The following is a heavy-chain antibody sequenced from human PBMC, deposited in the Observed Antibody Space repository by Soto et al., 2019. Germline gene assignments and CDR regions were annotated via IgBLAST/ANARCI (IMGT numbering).Heavy chain of an antibody. V-gene: IGHV3-11*01. CDR3: ARDLTTEGWYYYGMDV. CDR2: ISSSGSTI. CDR1: GFTFSDYY. Sequence: PGGSLRLSCAASGFTFSDYYMSWIRQAPGKGLEWVSYISSSGSTIYYADSVKGRFTISRDNAKNSLYLQMNSLRAEDTAVYYCARDLTTEGWYYYGMDVWGQGTTVTVSS. J-gene: IGHJ6*02. D-gene: IGHD6-19*01.